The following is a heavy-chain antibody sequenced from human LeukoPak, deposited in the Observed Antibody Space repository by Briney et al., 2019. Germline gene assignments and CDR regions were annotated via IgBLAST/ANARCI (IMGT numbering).Heavy chain of an antibody. Sequence: GGSLRLSCAASGFTFSSYGMHWVRQAPGKGLEWVAVISYDGSNKYYADSVKGRFTISRDNSKNTLYLQMNSLRAEDTAVYYCAKGDTSMTTVVNGNFDYWGQGTLVTVSS. CDR3: AKGDTSMTTVVNGNFDY. J-gene: IGHJ4*02. D-gene: IGHD4-23*01. CDR1: GFTFSSYG. V-gene: IGHV3-30*18. CDR2: ISYDGSNK.